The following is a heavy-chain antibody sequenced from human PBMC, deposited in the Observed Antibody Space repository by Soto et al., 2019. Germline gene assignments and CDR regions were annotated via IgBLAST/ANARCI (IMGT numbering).Heavy chain of an antibody. V-gene: IGHV4-59*02. D-gene: IGHD3-10*02. J-gene: IGHJ4*02. CDR3: ARGQLLFAY. CDR1: DASVSKYY. CDR2: ISHTGYT. Sequence: SETLSLTCSVSDASVSKYYWSWIRQPPGKGLEWIGYISHTGYTSYNPSLESRPTISMDKSKNQLSLNLNSVTTADTAVYYCARGQLLFAYWGQGTPVTVS.